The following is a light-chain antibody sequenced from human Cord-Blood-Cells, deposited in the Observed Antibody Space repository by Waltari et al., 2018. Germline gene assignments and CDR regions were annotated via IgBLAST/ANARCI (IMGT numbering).Light chain of an antibody. CDR3: QSADSSGTYAV. Sequence: SYELTQPPSVSVSPGQTARITCSGDALPKQYAYWYQQMPGQAPVLVIYKDRERPSGFPERFSGSSSGTTVTLTISGVQAEDEADYYCQSADSSGTYAVFGGGTQLTVL. V-gene: IGLV3-25*03. CDR1: ALPKQY. J-gene: IGLJ7*01. CDR2: KDR.